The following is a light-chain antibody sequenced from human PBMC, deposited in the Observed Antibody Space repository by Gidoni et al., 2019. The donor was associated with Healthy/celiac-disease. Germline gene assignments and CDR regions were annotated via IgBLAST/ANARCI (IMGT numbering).Light chain of an antibody. J-gene: IGKJ2*01. CDR1: QIVSSSY. CDR3: QQYGSSPGYT. CDR2: GAS. Sequence: EIVLTQSPGTLSLSPGERATLACRASQIVSSSYLDWYQQKPGQAPRLLIYGASSRATGIPDRFSGSGSGTDFTLTISRLEPEDFAVYYCQQYGSSPGYTFGQGTKLEIK. V-gene: IGKV3-20*01.